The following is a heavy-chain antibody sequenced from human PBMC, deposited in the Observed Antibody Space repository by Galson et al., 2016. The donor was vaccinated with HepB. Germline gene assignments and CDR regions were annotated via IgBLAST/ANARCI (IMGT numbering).Heavy chain of an antibody. CDR1: GSTFRSYR. Sequence: SLRLSCAASGSTFRSYRMNWVRQAPGKGLEWVAYISSSSSYIYYADSVKGRFTISRDNAKKSLYLQMNSLRAEDTAVYYCARAPIEVDGMRHYYYGMDVWGQGTTVTVSS. CDR2: ISSSSSYI. V-gene: IGHV3-21*01. CDR3: ARAPIEVDGMRHYYYGMDV. D-gene: IGHD6-13*01. J-gene: IGHJ6*02.